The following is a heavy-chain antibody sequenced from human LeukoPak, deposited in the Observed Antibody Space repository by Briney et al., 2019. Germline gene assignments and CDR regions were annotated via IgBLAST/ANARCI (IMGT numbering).Heavy chain of an antibody. CDR1: GGSFSGYY. D-gene: IGHD5-24*01. CDR3: ARDQRTIKEMATITRHIPHRPPLGY. J-gene: IGHJ4*02. CDR2: INHSGST. V-gene: IGHV4-34*01. Sequence: SETLSLTCAVYGGSFSGYYWSWIRQPPGKGLEWIGEINHSGSTNYNPSLKSRVTISVDTSKNQFSLKLSSVTAADTAVYYCARDQRTIKEMATITRHIPHRPPLGYWGQGTLVTVSS.